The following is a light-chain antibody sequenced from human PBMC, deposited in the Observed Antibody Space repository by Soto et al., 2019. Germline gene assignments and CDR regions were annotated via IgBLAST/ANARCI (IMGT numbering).Light chain of an antibody. CDR3: QQTYITPRT. V-gene: IGKV1-39*01. J-gene: IGKJ1*01. CDR1: QNISSY. CDR2: SKS. Sequence: DIQMTQSPSSLSASVGDRVAITCRASQNISSYLSWYQQKPGKAPKLLIYSKSSLQNGVPSSFSGSGSGPDFTLTITSLQPEDFATYYCQQTYITPRTFGQGTEVEIK.